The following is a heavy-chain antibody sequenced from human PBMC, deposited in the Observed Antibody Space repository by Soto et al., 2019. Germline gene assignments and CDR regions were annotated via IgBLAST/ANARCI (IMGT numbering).Heavy chain of an antibody. V-gene: IGHV3-30-3*01. D-gene: IGHD5-12*01. CDR2: ISYDGSNK. J-gene: IGHJ4*02. CDR1: GFTFSSYA. CDR3: ASGEKATIH. Sequence: QVQLVESGGGVVQPGRSLRLSCAASGFTFSSYAMHWVRQAPGKGLEWVAVISYDGSNKYYADSVKGRFTISRDNSKNTLYLQMNSLRAEDTAVYYCASGEKATIHWGQGTLVTVSS.